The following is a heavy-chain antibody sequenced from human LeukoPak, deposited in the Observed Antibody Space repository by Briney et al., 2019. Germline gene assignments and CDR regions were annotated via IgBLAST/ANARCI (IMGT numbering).Heavy chain of an antibody. Sequence: ASVNVSCKASGYTFTSYAMHWVRQAPGQRLEWMGWSNAGNGNTKYSQEFQGRVTITRDTSASTAYMELSRLRSDDTAVYYCARLGELELKPGDYWGQGTLVTVSS. D-gene: IGHD1-7*01. CDR3: ARLGELELKPGDY. V-gene: IGHV1-3*02. CDR2: SNAGNGNT. J-gene: IGHJ4*02. CDR1: GYTFTSYA.